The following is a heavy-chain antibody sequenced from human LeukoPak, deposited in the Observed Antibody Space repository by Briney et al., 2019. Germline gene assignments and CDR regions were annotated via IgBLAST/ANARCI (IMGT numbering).Heavy chain of an antibody. CDR1: GGSISSYY. J-gene: IGHJ2*01. CDR2: IYYSGST. D-gene: IGHD4-17*01. CDR3: ARPTVTKGHWYFDL. Sequence: SETLSLTRTVSGGSISSYYWSWIRQPPGKGLEWIGYIYYSGSTNYNPSLKSRVTISVDTSKNQFSLKLSSVTAADTAVYYCARPTVTKGHWYFDLLGRGNLVTVSS. V-gene: IGHV4-59*01.